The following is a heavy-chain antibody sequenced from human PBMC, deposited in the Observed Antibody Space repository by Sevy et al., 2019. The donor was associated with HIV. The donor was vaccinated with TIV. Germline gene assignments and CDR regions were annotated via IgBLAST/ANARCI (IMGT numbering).Heavy chain of an antibody. V-gene: IGHV4-59*01. CDR1: GGSISSYY. CDR2: IYYSGST. Sequence: SETLSLTCTVSGGSISSYYWSWIRQPPGKGLEWIGYIYYSGSTNYNPSLKSRVTISVDTSKNQFSLKLSSVTAADTAVNYCARGYSSGWGDRFDAFDIWGQGTMVTVSS. D-gene: IGHD6-19*01. CDR3: ARGYSSGWGDRFDAFDI. J-gene: IGHJ3*02.